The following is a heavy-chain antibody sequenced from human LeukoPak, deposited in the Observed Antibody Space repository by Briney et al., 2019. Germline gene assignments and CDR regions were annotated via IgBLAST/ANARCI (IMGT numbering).Heavy chain of an antibody. CDR3: ARDRLGGGAFDI. Sequence: PGGSLRLSCAASGFTFSSYAMHWVRQAPGKGLEWVAVISYDGSNKYYADSVKGRFTISRDNSKNTLYLQMNSLRAEDTAVYYCARDRLGGGAFDIWGQGTMVTVSS. V-gene: IGHV3-30*04. D-gene: IGHD3-16*01. CDR2: ISYDGSNK. J-gene: IGHJ3*02. CDR1: GFTFSSYA.